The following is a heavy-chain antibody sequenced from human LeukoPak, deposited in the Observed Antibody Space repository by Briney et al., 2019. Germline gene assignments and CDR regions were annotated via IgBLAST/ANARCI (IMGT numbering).Heavy chain of an antibody. D-gene: IGHD3-22*01. CDR2: IYYSGST. V-gene: IGHV4-59*02. Sequence: SETLSLTCTVSGGSVSSYYWSWIRQPPGKGLEWIGYIYYSGSTNYKPSLKSRVTISLDTSKNQFSLKLSSVTAADTAVYYCARAPGGGYYSYYFDYWGQGTLVTVSS. CDR3: ARAPGGGYYSYYFDY. CDR1: GGSVSSYY. J-gene: IGHJ4*02.